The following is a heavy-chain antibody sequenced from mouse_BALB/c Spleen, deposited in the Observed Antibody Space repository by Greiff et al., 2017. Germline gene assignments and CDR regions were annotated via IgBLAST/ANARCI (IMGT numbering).Heavy chain of an antibody. D-gene: IGHD2-1*01. CDR3: ARGGGNYLYYFDY. CDR2: IDPSDSDT. CDR1: GYTFTSYW. J-gene: IGHJ2*01. V-gene: IGHV1-69*02. Sequence: VQLQQPGAELVKPGASVKLSCKASGYTFTSYWMHWVKQRPGQGLEWIGEIDPSDSDTNYNQKFKGKATLTVDKSSSTAYMQLSSLTSEDSAVYYCARGGGNYLYYFDYWGQGTTLTVSS.